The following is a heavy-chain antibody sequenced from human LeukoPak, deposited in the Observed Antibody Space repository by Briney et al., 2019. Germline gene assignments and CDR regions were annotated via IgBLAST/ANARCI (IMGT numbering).Heavy chain of an antibody. CDR1: GFTFSSYD. D-gene: IGHD2-2*01. V-gene: IGHV3-21*01. Sequence: GGSLRLSCAASGFTFSSYDMNWVRQAPGKGLEWVSFISSSSSYIYYSDSVKGRFTISRDNAMNSLYLQMNSLRAEDTAVYFCARGSGYCTSTSCYVYYYYGMDVWGQGTTVTASS. J-gene: IGHJ6*02. CDR3: ARGSGYCTSTSCYVYYYYGMDV. CDR2: ISSSSSYI.